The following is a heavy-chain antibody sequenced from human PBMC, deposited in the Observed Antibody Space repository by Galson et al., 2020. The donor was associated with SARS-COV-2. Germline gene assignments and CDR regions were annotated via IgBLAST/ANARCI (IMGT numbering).Heavy chain of an antibody. CDR3: ARVAADYDFWSGYYISNWFDP. V-gene: IGHV4-31*03. CDR1: GGSISSGGYY. CDR2: IYYSGST. Sequence: SETLSLTCTVSGGSISSGGYYWSWIRQHPGKGLEWIGYIYYSGSTYYNPSLKSRVTISVDTSKNQFSLKLSSVTAADTAVYYCARVAADYDFWSGYYISNWFDPWGQGTLVTVSS. D-gene: IGHD3-3*01. J-gene: IGHJ5*02.